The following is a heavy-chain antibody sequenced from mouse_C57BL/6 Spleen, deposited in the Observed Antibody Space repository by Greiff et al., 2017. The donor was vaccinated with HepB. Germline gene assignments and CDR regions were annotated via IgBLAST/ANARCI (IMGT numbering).Heavy chain of an antibody. CDR1: GFTFSHYG. CDR3: AKSTTRAWFAD. V-gene: IGHV5-17*01. Sequence: EVKLVESGGGLVKPGGSLKLSCAASGFTFSHYGMHWVRQAPEKGLEWVAYISSGSSTIYYADTVKGRFTISRDNAKNTLFLQRTSLRSEDTAMYYCAKSTTRAWFADWGQGTLVTVSA. D-gene: IGHD1-1*01. CDR2: ISSGSSTI. J-gene: IGHJ3*01.